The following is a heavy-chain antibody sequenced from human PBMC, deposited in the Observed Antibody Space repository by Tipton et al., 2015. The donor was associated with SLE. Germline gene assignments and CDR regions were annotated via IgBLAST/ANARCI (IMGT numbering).Heavy chain of an antibody. CDR1: GGSISSSSYY. CDR3: ARSSGWHLKFFDY. Sequence: TLSLTCTVSGGSISSSSYYWSWIRQPPGKGLEWIGEINHSGSTNYNPSLKSRVTISVDTSKNQFSLKLSSVTAADTAVYYCARSSGWHLKFFDYWGQGTLVTVSS. D-gene: IGHD6-19*01. V-gene: IGHV4-39*07. J-gene: IGHJ4*02. CDR2: INHSGST.